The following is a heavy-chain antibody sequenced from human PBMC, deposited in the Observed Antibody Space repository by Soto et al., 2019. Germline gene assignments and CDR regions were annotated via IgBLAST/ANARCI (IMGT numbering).Heavy chain of an antibody. CDR3: ARDLAAAAY. Sequence: QVQLVQSGAEVKKPGASVKVSCKASGYIFTNYYIHWVRQAPEQGLEWMAIINPLPTSGSTNYAHKFQGRVTVTRDTSTSTVYLELSSRRSDDTAVHYCARDLAAAAYWGQGTLVTVSS. CDR1: GYIFTNYY. J-gene: IGHJ4*02. V-gene: IGHV1-46*01. CDR2: INPLPTSGST. D-gene: IGHD6-13*01.